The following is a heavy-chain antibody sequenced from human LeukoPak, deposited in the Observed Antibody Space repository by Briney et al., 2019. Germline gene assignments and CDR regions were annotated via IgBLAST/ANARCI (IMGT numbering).Heavy chain of an antibody. D-gene: IGHD3-22*01. J-gene: IGHJ4*02. Sequence: AAVKVSCKASGYTFTGYYMHWVRQAPGQGLEWVGRINPNSGGTNYAQKFQGRVTMTRDTSISTAYMELSRLRSDDTAVYYCASHTYYYDSSGYYYPDYRGQGTLVTVSS. V-gene: IGHV1-2*06. CDR2: INPNSGGT. CDR1: GYTFTGYY. CDR3: ASHTYYYDSSGYYYPDY.